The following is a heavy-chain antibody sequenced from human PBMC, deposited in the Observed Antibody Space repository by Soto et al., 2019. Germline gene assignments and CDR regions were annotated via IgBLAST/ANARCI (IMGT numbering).Heavy chain of an antibody. J-gene: IGHJ4*02. V-gene: IGHV4-4*02. CDR1: GGSISSSNW. Sequence: QVQLQESGPGLVKPSGTLSLTCAVSGGSISSSNWWSWVRQPPGKGPEWIREIYHSGNTNYNPSLKSRVTMAVDKSRNQCSLKLSSVTAADTAVYYWARRWGAGGVDYWGQGTLVTVSS. CDR3: ARRWGAGGVDY. CDR2: IYHSGNT. D-gene: IGHD1-26*01.